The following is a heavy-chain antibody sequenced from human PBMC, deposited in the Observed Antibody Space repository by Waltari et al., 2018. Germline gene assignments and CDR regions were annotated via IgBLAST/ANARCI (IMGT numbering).Heavy chain of an antibody. CDR3: ARLDYDILTGPTLAEP. J-gene: IGHJ5*02. D-gene: IGHD3-9*01. CDR2: INHSGST. CDR1: GGSFSGYY. V-gene: IGHV4-34*01. Sequence: QVQLQQWGAGLLKSSETLSLTCAVYGGSFSGYYWSWIRQPPGKGLEWIGEINHSGSTNYNPSLKSRVTISVDTSKNQFSLKLSSVTAADTAVYYCARLDYDILTGPTLAEPWGQGTLVTVSS.